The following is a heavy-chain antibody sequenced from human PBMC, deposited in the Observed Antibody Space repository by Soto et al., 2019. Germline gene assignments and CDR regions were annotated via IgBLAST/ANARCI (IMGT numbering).Heavy chain of an antibody. V-gene: IGHV5-51*01. J-gene: IGHJ4*02. CDR3: ARSQALDC. Sequence: ESLTISCKVSGSSFTSNAIAWVRQVPGKGLEWMGLIYPGDADIRYSPSFEGRATISADKSISTAYLQLGSLKASDSAMYYCARSQALDCWGQGTLVTVSS. CDR1: GSSFTSNA. CDR2: IYPGDADI.